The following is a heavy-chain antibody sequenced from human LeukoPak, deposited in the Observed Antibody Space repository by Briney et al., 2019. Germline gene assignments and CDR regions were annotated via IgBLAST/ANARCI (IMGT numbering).Heavy chain of an antibody. D-gene: IGHD3-10*02. Sequence: GGSLRLSCAASGFTFSSYEMNWVRQAPGKGLEWVSYISSSGSTIYYADSVKGRFTISRDYAKNSLYLQMNSLRVEDTAVYYCAELGITMIGGVWGKGTTVTISS. CDR1: GFTFSSYE. J-gene: IGHJ6*04. V-gene: IGHV3-48*03. CDR3: AELGITMIGGV. CDR2: ISSSGSTI.